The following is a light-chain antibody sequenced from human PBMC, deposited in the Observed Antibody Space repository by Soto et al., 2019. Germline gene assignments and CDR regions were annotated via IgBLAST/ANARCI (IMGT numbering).Light chain of an antibody. CDR2: AAS. CDR3: QQLNSYPQLT. J-gene: IGKJ4*01. CDR1: QGISSY. V-gene: IGKV1-9*01. Sequence: IQLTQSPSSLSASVGDRVTITCRASQGISSYLAWYQQKPGKAPTLLIYAASTLQSGVPSRFSGSGSGTDFTLTTSSLQPEDFATYYCQQLNSYPQLTFGGGTKVEIK.